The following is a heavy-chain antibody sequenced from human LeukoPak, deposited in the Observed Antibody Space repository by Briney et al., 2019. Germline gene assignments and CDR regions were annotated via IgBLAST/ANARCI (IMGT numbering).Heavy chain of an antibody. D-gene: IGHD2-2*01. CDR2: MNPNSGNA. Sequence: ASVKVSCKASGYTFTSYDINWVRQATGQGLEWMGWMNPNSGNAGYAQKFQGRVTITRNTSISTAYMELSSLRSEDTAVYYCATTTGGCSSTSCPPDYWGQGTLVTVSS. J-gene: IGHJ4*02. V-gene: IGHV1-8*03. CDR3: ATTTGGCSSTSCPPDY. CDR1: GYTFTSYD.